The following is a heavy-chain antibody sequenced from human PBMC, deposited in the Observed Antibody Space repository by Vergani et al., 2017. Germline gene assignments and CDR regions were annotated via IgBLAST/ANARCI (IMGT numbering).Heavy chain of an antibody. J-gene: IGHJ4*02. D-gene: IGHD3-9*01. CDR2: IYRTGRT. CDR1: GYSISSGYY. V-gene: IGHV4-38-2*02. Sequence: QVQLQESGPGLLKPSETLSLTCTVSGYSISSGYYWGWIRQPPGKGLEWIGSIYRTGRTHFNPSLKSRVTISVDTSNNHFSLRLNSLTAADTAVYYCARRSGIVYDIVSGTQYFFDFWGQGTLVTVSS. CDR3: ARRSGIVYDIVSGTQYFFDF.